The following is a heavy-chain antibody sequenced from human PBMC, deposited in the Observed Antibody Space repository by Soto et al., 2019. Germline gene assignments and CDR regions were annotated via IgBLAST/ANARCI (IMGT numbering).Heavy chain of an antibody. J-gene: IGHJ4*02. Sequence: NPSETLSLTCAVYGGSFSGYYWSWIRQPPGKGLEWIGEINHSGSTNYNPSLKSRVTISVDTSKNQFSLKLSSVTAADTAVYYCARLPFYDTPDDYWGQGTLVTVSS. CDR1: GGSFSGYY. CDR3: ARLPFYDTPDDY. D-gene: IGHD3-22*01. CDR2: INHSGST. V-gene: IGHV4-34*01.